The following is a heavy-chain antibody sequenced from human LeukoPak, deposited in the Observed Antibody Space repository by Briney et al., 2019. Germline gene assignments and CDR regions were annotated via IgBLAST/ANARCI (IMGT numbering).Heavy chain of an antibody. V-gene: IGHV3-7*01. CDR2: IKQDGSEK. CDR3: ARDSDVIRYCSSTSCPGDHFDY. CDR1: GFTFSSYW. J-gene: IGHJ4*02. D-gene: IGHD2-2*01. Sequence: PGGSLRLSCAASGFTFSSYWMSWVRKAPGKGLEWVANIKQDGSEKYYVDSVKGRFTISRDNAKNSLYLQMNSLRAEDTAVYYCARDSDVIRYCSSTSCPGDHFDYWGQGTLVTVSS.